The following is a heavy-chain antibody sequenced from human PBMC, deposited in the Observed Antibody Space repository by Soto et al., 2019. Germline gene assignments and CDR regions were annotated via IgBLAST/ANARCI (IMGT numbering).Heavy chain of an antibody. D-gene: IGHD3-10*01. CDR2: IDGSGGTT. V-gene: IGHV3-23*01. CDR3: AKNSGWFNT. Sequence: LRLSCAASGFPFSSTDMTWVRQAPGKGLEWVSTIDGSGGTTYYADSVKGRFTISRDNSINTVFLQMNSLRADDTALYFCAKNSGWFNTWGQGALVTVSS. J-gene: IGHJ5*02. CDR1: GFPFSSTD.